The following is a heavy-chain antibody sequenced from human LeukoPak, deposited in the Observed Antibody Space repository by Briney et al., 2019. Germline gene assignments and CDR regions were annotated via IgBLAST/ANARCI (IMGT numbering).Heavy chain of an antibody. CDR2: ISYDGSNQ. CDR3: ARDQGEWLSASYYFDY. V-gene: IGHV3-30*03. J-gene: IGHJ4*02. CDR1: GFTFNNYG. Sequence: GGSLRLSCAASGFTFNNYGIHWVRQAPGKGLEWVAIISYDGSNQYYADSVKGRFTISRDNAKNTLYLQMNSLRAEDTAVYYCARDQGEWLSASYYFDYWGQGTLVTVSS. D-gene: IGHD3-3*01.